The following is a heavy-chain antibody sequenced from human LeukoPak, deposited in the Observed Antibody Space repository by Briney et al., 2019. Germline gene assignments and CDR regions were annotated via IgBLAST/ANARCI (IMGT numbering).Heavy chain of an antibody. CDR1: GFTVSSNC. CDR3: AKGSHGYKFYSYHYMDV. V-gene: IGHV3-53*05. Sequence: GGSLRLSCAASGFTVSSNCMSWVRQAPGKGLEWVAVINSDGSTYYSDSVKGRFTISRDNSKHTLYLQMNRLRAEDTAEYYCAKGSHGYKFYSYHYMDVWGKGTTVTISS. J-gene: IGHJ6*03. D-gene: IGHD5-24*01. CDR2: INSDGST.